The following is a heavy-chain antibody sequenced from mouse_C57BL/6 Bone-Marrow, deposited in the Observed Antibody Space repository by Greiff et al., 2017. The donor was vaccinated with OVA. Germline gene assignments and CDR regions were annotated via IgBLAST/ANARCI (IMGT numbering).Heavy chain of an antibody. V-gene: IGHV14-2*01. CDR2: INPEDGET. Sequence: EVQLQQSGAELVKPGASVKLSCTASGFNIKDYNMHWVKQRTEQGLEWIGCINPEDGETKYAPKFQGKATLTADTSSNTASLHLSSLTSEETGVDYCASEADGRGYFDVWGTGTAVTVSS. CDR1: GFNIKDYN. CDR3: ASEADGRGYFDV. J-gene: IGHJ1*03. D-gene: IGHD1-1*01.